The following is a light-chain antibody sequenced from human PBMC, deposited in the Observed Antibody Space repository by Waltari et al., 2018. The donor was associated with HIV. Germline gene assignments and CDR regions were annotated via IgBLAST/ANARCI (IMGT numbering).Light chain of an antibody. CDR2: RNK. Sequence: QSVLSQPPSASGTPGQRVTISCSGSSSNIGRFYVYWYRQVPGTTPQLLISRNKPRPSGVPDRFSGAKSGTSASLAISGLRSEDEAYYYCAAWNDNLSGVVFGGGTELTVL. CDR3: AAWNDNLSGVV. V-gene: IGLV1-47*01. J-gene: IGLJ2*01. CDR1: SSNIGRFY.